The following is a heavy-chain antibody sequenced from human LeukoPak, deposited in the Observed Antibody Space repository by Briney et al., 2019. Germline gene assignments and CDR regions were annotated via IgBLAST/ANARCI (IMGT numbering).Heavy chain of an antibody. CDR2: IRYDGSNK. V-gene: IGHV3-30*02. J-gene: IGHJ4*02. CDR1: GFTFSTYG. D-gene: IGHD5-24*01. CDR3: AKSGYNRFDY. Sequence: GGSLRLSCAASGFTFSTYGMHWVRQAPGKVLEWVAFIRYDGSNKDYADSVKGRFTISRDNSKNTLYLQMNSLRAEDTAVYYCAKSGYNRFDYWGQGTLVTVSS.